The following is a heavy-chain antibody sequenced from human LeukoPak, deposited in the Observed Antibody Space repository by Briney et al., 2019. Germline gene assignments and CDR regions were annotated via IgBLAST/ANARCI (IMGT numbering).Heavy chain of an antibody. CDR3: ARDSRPQRHWYGAFDI. Sequence: SETLSLTCTVSGYSISSGYYWGWIRQPPGKGLEWIGSIYHSGSTYYNPSLKSRVTISVDTSKNQFSLKLSSVTAADTAVYYCARDSRPQRHWYGAFDIWGQGTMVTVSS. CDR2: IYHSGST. CDR1: GYSISSGYY. V-gene: IGHV4-38-2*02. J-gene: IGHJ3*02. D-gene: IGHD1-1*01.